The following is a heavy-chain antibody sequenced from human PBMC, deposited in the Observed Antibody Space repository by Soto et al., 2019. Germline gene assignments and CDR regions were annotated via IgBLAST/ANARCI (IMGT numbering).Heavy chain of an antibody. D-gene: IGHD5-12*01. CDR1: GFTVSSNY. Sequence: GGSLRLSCAASGFTVSSNYMSWVRQAPGKGLEWVSVIYSGGSTYYADSVKGRFTISRDSSKNTLYLQMNSLRAEDTAVYYCASLEKGPDIVATIGNYWGQGTLVTVSS. CDR3: ASLEKGPDIVATIGNY. CDR2: IYSGGST. J-gene: IGHJ4*02. V-gene: IGHV3-66*01.